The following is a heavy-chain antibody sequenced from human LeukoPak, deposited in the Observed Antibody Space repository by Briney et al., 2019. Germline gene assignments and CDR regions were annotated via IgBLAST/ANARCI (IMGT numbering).Heavy chain of an antibody. D-gene: IGHD2-2*01. CDR3: ARGPYHCSSTSCYRTDAFDI. J-gene: IGHJ3*02. CDR1: GYTFTSYD. CDR2: MNPNSGNT. V-gene: IGHV1-8*01. Sequence: ASVKVSCKASGYTFTSYDINWVRQATGQGLEWMGWMNPNSGNTGYAQKFQGRVTMTRNTSISTAYMELSSLRSGDTAVYYCARGPYHCSSTSCYRTDAFDIWGQGTMVTVSS.